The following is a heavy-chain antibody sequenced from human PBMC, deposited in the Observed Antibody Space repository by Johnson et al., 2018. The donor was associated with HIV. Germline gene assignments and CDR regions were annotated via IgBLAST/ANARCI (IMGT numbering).Heavy chain of an antibody. D-gene: IGHD3-22*01. Sequence: QVLLVESGGGVVRPGGSLRLSCAASGFTFSSYGMQWVRQAPGKGLEWVAVIWYVGSNKDYADSVKCRFNISRDNSKNTLYLQMKRLRAEDTAVYYCAKDYKNYYDSSGYETGTFDIWGRGTMVTVSS. CDR2: IWYVGSNK. J-gene: IGHJ3*02. CDR3: AKDYKNYYDSSGYETGTFDI. V-gene: IGHV3-33*06. CDR1: GFTFSSYG.